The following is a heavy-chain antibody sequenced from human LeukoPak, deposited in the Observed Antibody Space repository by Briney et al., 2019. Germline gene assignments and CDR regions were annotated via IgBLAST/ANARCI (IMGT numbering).Heavy chain of an antibody. V-gene: IGHV3-49*04. Sequence: PGGSLRLSRTASGFTFGDYAMSWVRQAPGKGLERVGFIRSKAYGGTTEYAASVKGRFTISRDDSKSIAYLQMNSLKTEDTAVYYCTSLASGYDVWGQGTLVTVSS. CDR2: IRSKAYGGTT. CDR3: TSLASGYDV. J-gene: IGHJ4*02. D-gene: IGHD5-12*01. CDR1: GFTFGDYA.